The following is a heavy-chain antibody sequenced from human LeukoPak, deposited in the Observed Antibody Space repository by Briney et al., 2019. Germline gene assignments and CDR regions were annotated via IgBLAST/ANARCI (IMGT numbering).Heavy chain of an antibody. CDR3: ARVRAKWYEDY. CDR2: ITTTFYT. D-gene: IGHD2-15*01. Sequence: GGSLRLSCAASGFTFSSYSFNWVRQVPGKGLEWVSSITTTFYTYYTDSVKGRFTISRDNAKNSLYLQMISLRAEDTAVYYCARVRAKWYEDYWGQGTLVTVSS. V-gene: IGHV3-21*01. CDR1: GFTFSSYS. J-gene: IGHJ4*02.